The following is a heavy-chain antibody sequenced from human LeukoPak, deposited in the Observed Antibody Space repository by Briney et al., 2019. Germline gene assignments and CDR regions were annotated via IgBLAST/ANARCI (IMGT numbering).Heavy chain of an antibody. D-gene: IGHD2-15*01. V-gene: IGHV3-23*01. CDR2: ISGSGDNT. J-gene: IGHJ4*02. CDR3: AKGRGYCSGGSCYSDY. CDR1: GFTFSSYA. Sequence: GGSLRLSCAASGFTFSSYAMSWVRQAPGKGLEWVSTISGSGDNTYYADSVKGRFTISRDNSKNTLYVQMNSLRAEGTAIYYCAKGRGYCSGGSCYSDYWGQGTLVTVSS.